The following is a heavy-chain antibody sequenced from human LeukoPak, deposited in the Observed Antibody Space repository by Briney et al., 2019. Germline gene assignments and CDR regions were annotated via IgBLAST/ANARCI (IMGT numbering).Heavy chain of an antibody. CDR2: IYHSGST. Sequence: PSETLSLTWTVSGYSISSGYYWCWIRQPPGKGLEWIGSIYHSGSTYYDPSLKSRVTISVDTSKNQFSLKLSSVTAADTAVYYCFLWELLFRWGQGTLVTVSS. V-gene: IGHV4-38-2*02. J-gene: IGHJ4*02. CDR3: FLWELLFR. CDR1: GYSISSGYY. D-gene: IGHD1-26*01.